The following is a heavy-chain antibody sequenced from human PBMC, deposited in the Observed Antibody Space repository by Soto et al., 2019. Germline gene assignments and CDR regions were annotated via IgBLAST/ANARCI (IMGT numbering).Heavy chain of an antibody. CDR3: ASSYGSGYRAFDY. CDR1: GDTFNFYS. J-gene: IGHJ4*02. V-gene: IGHV1-69*02. CDR2: VNPILSMS. D-gene: IGHD3-10*01. Sequence: QVQLVQSGAEVKRPGSSVKVSCKASGDTFNFYSINWVRQAPGVGLEWVGRVNPILSMSNYAQRVQGRVTMTADKSTSKAYMELRSLRSEDTAIYYCASSYGSGYRAFDYWGQGALVTVSS.